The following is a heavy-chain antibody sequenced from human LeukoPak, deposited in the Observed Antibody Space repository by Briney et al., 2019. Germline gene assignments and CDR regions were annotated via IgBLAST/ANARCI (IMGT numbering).Heavy chain of an antibody. D-gene: IGHD3-3*01. CDR3: AREEWYYFDY. Sequence: GGSLRLSCAASGFTFSTYAIHWVRQAPGKGLEWVAVISYDGSKKYYVDSVKGRFTIARDNSKNTVYLQMNSLRAEDMAVYYCAREEWYYFDYWGQGTLVTVSS. CDR1: GFTFSTYA. CDR2: ISYDGSKK. V-gene: IGHV3-30-3*01. J-gene: IGHJ4*02.